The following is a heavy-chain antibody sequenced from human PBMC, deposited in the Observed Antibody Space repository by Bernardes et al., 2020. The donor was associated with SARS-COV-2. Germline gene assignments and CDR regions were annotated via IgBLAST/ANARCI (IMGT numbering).Heavy chain of an antibody. CDR3: AKAAYSSTRYYYYYYGMDV. Sequence: GGSLRLSCAASGFTFDDYTMHWVRQAPGKGLEWVSLISWDGGSTYYADSVKGRFTISRDNSKNSLYLQMNSLRTEDTALYYCAKAAYSSTRYYYYYYGMDVWGQGTTVTVSS. J-gene: IGHJ6*02. D-gene: IGHD2-2*01. V-gene: IGHV3-43*01. CDR2: ISWDGGST. CDR1: GFTFDDYT.